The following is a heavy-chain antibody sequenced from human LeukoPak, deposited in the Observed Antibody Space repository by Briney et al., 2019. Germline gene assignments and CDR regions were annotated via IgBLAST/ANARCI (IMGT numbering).Heavy chain of an antibody. V-gene: IGHV5-51*01. CDR3: ARVSVITQYNGSPDYFAS. D-gene: IGHD1-26*01. J-gene: IGHJ4*02. Sequence: GESLKISCKGSGYSFTSYWIGWVRQMPGKGLEWMGIIYPGDSDTRYSPSLQGQVTISADKSISTAYLQWSSLKASDTAMYYCARVSVITQYNGSPDYFASWGQGTLLTVSS. CDR1: GYSFTSYW. CDR2: IYPGDSDT.